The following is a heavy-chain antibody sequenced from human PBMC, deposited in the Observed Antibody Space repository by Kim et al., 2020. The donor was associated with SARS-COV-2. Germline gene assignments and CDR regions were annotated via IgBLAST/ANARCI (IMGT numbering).Heavy chain of an antibody. D-gene: IGHD2-15*01. CDR1: GYTFTDYY. Sequence: ASVKVSCKASGYTFTDYYIHWVRQAPGQGLEWMGRINPNTGDTNYVQRFQGRVTMTRDTSISTAYMELTSQTAEDTAVYYCARDPVNLGYCRNSTCDDWFDPCGHGTLVTVSA. CDR2: INPNTGDT. J-gene: IGHJ5*02. CDR3: ARDPVNLGYCRNSTCDDWFDP. V-gene: IGHV1-2*06.